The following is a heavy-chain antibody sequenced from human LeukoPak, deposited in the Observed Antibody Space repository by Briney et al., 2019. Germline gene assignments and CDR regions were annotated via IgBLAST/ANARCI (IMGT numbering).Heavy chain of an antibody. J-gene: IGHJ4*02. D-gene: IGHD4-17*01. CDR2: ISGGGETT. CDR1: GFTFNNYA. Sequence: GGSLRLSCAASGFTFNNYAMNWVRQAPGKGLEWVSSISGGGETTYYADSAKGRFTISRDNSQNTSYLQMNSLRAEDTTVYYCARDYAGYVGYFFFDYWGQGTLVTVSS. V-gene: IGHV3-23*01. CDR3: ARDYAGYVGYFFFDY.